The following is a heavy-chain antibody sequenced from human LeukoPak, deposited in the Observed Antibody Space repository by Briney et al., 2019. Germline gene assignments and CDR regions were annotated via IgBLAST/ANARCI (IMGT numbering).Heavy chain of an antibody. CDR2: TNSDGSST. J-gene: IGHJ1*01. Sequence: GGSLRLSCAASGFTFSSYWRHWVRQAPGKGLVWVSRTNSDGSSTSYADSVKGRFTISRDNAKNTLYLQMNSLRAEDTAVYYCASLSTGAREFQHWGKGTLVTVSS. CDR3: ASLSTGAREFQH. V-gene: IGHV3-74*01. D-gene: IGHD2/OR15-2a*01. CDR1: GFTFSSYW.